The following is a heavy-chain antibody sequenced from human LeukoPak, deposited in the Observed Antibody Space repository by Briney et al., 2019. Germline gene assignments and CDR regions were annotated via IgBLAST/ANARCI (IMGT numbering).Heavy chain of an antibody. D-gene: IGHD2-15*01. J-gene: IGHJ5*02. V-gene: IGHV4-34*01. CDR3: ARVDCSGGSCYGNWFDP. Sequence: PSETLSLTCAVYGGSFSGYYWSWIRQPPGKGLEWIGEINHSGSTNYNPSLKSRVTISVDTPKNQFSLKLSSVTAADTAVYYCARVDCSGGSCYGNWFDPWGQGTLVTVSS. CDR1: GGSFSGYY. CDR2: INHSGST.